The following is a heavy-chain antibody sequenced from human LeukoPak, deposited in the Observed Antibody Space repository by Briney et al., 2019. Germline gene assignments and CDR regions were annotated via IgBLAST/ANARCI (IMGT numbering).Heavy chain of an antibody. D-gene: IGHD3-16*01. CDR2: INHSGST. V-gene: IGHV4-34*01. J-gene: IGHJ5*02. CDR1: GGSFSGYY. Sequence: NPSKTLSLICAVYGGSFSGYYWSWIRQPPGKGLEWIGEINHSGSTNYNPSLKSRVTISVDTSKNQFSLKLSSVTAADTAVYYCARLWRRPYWFDPWGQGTLVTVSS. CDR3: ARLWRRPYWFDP.